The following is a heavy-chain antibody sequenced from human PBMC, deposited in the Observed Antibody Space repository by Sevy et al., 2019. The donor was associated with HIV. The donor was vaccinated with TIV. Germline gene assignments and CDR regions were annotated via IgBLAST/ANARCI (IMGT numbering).Heavy chain of an antibody. D-gene: IGHD6-19*01. CDR2: IYTSGST. CDR3: ARGGYSSGWFDRGIYYYGMDV. V-gene: IGHV4-4*07. J-gene: IGHJ6*02. Sequence: SETLSLTCTVSGGSISSYYWSWIRQPAGKGLEWIGRIYTSGSTNYNPSLKSRVTMSVDTSKNQFSLKLGSVTAADTAVYYCARGGYSSGWFDRGIYYYGMDVWGQGTTVTVSS. CDR1: GGSISSYY.